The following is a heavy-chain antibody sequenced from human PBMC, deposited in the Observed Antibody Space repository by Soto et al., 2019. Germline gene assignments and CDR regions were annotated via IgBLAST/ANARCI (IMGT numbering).Heavy chain of an antibody. Sequence: SETLSLTCTVSGGSISSGGYYWSWIRQHPGKGLEWIGYIYYSGSTYYNPSLKSRVTISVDTSKNQFSLKLSSVTAADTAVYYCARVRREIYDFWSGYHYDAFDIWGQGTMVTVSS. J-gene: IGHJ3*02. CDR1: GGSISSGGYY. CDR2: IYYSGST. CDR3: ARVRREIYDFWSGYHYDAFDI. V-gene: IGHV4-31*03. D-gene: IGHD3-3*01.